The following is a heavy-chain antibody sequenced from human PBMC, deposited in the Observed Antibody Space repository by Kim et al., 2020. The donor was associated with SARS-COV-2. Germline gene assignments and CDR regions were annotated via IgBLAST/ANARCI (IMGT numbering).Heavy chain of an antibody. CDR3: ARGGWFGEFPKNYFDY. CDR1: GFTFSSYS. J-gene: IGHJ4*02. Sequence: GGSLRLSCAASGFTFSSYSMNWVRQAPGKGLECVSYISSSSTIYYADSVKGRFTISRDNAKNSLYLQMNSLRDEDTAVYYCARGGWFGEFPKNYFDYWGQGALVTVSS. V-gene: IGHV3-48*02. CDR2: ISSSSTI. D-gene: IGHD3-10*01.